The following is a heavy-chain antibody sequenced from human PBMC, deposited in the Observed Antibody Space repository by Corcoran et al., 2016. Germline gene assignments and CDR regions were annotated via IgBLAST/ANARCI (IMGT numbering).Heavy chain of an antibody. CDR2: ISANNGNT. J-gene: IGHJ4*02. D-gene: IGHD3-3*01. CDR3: ARDNNDFWSGEFDY. Sequence: QVQLVQSGAEVKKPGASVKVSCKASGYTFTSYGISWVRQATGQGLEWMGWISANNGNTNYAQKLQGRVTMTTDTSTSTAYMELRSLRSDDTAVYYWARDNNDFWSGEFDYWGQGTLVTVSS. CDR1: GYTFTSYG. V-gene: IGHV1-18*01.